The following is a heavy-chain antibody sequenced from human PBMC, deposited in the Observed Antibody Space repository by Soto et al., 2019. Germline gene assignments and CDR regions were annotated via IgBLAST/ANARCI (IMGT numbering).Heavy chain of an antibody. CDR1: GFTFGSYS. D-gene: IGHD2-21*02. V-gene: IGHV3-48*01. J-gene: IGHJ6*03. CDR3: ARALRGPLVATAMPNYMDV. CDR2: ILSSSGVI. Sequence: EVQLVESGGGLVQPGGSLRLSCAASGFTFGSYSMNWVRQAPGKGLEWVSFILSSSGVIYYADSVKGRFTISRDNAKDTLYLQMNRLRVADTAVYYCARALRGPLVATAMPNYMDVWGKGTTVTVSS.